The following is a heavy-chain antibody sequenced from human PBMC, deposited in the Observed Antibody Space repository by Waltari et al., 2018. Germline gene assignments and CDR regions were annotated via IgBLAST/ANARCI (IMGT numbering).Heavy chain of an antibody. J-gene: IGHJ5*02. V-gene: IGHV4-4*07. D-gene: IGHD3-3*01. CDR3: ARDRYYDFWSGYSHSYNWFDP. Sequence: QVQLQESGPGLVKPSETLSLTCTVSGGSISSYYWSWIRQPAGKGLEWIGRIYTRGSTNDNPSRKSRVTMSVDTYKNQCSLKLSSVTAADTAVYYCARDRYYDFWSGYSHSYNWFDPWGQGTLVTVSS. CDR1: GGSISSYY. CDR2: IYTRGST.